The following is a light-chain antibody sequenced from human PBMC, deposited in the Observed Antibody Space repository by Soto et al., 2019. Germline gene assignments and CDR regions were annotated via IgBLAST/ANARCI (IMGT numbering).Light chain of an antibody. Sequence: EIVLTQSPGTLSLSPGERATLSCRASQSVSSSYLAWYQQKPGQAPRLLIYGASSRATGIPDRFSGSGSGTDFTLTISRLEPKDFAVYYCQQFGSSLLTFGGGTKVEIK. CDR1: QSVSSSY. CDR3: QQFGSSLLT. J-gene: IGKJ4*01. V-gene: IGKV3-20*01. CDR2: GAS.